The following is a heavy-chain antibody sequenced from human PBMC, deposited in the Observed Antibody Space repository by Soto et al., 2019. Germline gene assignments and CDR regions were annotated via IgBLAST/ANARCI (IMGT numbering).Heavy chain of an antibody. V-gene: IGHV1-2*02. Sequence: ASVNVSCKASGYTFTGYYMHWVRQAPGQGLEWMGWINPNSGGTNYAQKFQGRVTMTRDTSISTAYMELSRLRSDDTAVYYCAREIVPNLWFGELQSTYNWFDPWGQGTLVTVSS. J-gene: IGHJ5*02. CDR1: GYTFTGYY. CDR2: INPNSGGT. CDR3: AREIVPNLWFGELQSTYNWFDP. D-gene: IGHD3-10*01.